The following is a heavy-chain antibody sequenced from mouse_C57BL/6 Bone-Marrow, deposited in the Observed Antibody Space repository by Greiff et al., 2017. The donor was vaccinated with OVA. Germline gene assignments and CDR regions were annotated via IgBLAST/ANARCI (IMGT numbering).Heavy chain of an antibody. CDR3: ANSMVTDSFAY. CDR1: GYTFTSYG. Sequence: QVQLQQSGAELARPGASVKLSCKASGYTFTSYGISWVKQRTGQGLEWIGEIYPRSGNTYYNEKFKGKATITADTSSNTAYLQLSSLTSEDTAVYYCANSMVTDSFAYWGQGTLVTVSA. CDR2: IYPRSGNT. V-gene: IGHV1-81*01. D-gene: IGHD2-2*01. J-gene: IGHJ3*01.